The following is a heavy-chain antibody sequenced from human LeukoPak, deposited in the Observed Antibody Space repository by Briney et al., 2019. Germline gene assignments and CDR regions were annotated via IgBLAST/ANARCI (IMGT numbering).Heavy chain of an antibody. V-gene: IGHV3-30*02. CDR3: AKDRWGAVASFDY. Sequence: PGGSLRLSCAASGFPFSDYVMHWVRQAPGKGLEWVSVIRYDGNNKYYADSVKGRFTISRDNSKNTLYLQMNSLESEDTAAYYCAKDRWGAVASFDYWGQGTLVTVSS. CDR1: GFPFSDYV. CDR2: IRYDGNNK. D-gene: IGHD6-19*01. J-gene: IGHJ4*02.